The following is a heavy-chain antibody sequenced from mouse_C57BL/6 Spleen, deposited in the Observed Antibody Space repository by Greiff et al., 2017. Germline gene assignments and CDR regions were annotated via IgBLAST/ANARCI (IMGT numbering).Heavy chain of an antibody. CDR3: AIDLDYYGSNPYAMDS. CDR1: GFTFSSYA. CDR2: ISDGGSYT. J-gene: IGHJ4*01. D-gene: IGHD1-1*01. V-gene: IGHV5-4*01. Sequence: EVMLVESGGGLVKPGGSLKLSCAASGFTFSSYAMSWVRQTPEKRLEWVATISDGGSYTYYPDNVKGRFTISRDNAKNNLYLQMSHLKSEDTAMYYCAIDLDYYGSNPYAMDSRGYAASATASS.